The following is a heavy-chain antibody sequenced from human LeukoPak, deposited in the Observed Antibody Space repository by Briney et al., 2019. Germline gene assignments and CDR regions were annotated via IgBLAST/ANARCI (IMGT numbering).Heavy chain of an antibody. V-gene: IGHV1-2*02. CDR2: INPNSGGT. J-gene: IGHJ6*03. D-gene: IGHD6-13*01. CDR3: ARDPSSWYVYYYYYYMDV. CDR1: GYTFTDYY. Sequence: ASVKVSCKASGYTFTDYYMHWVRQAPGQGLEWMGWINPNSGGTNYAQKFQGRVTMTRDTSISTAYMELSRLRSDDTAVYYCARDPSSWYVYYYYYYMDVWGKGTTVTISS.